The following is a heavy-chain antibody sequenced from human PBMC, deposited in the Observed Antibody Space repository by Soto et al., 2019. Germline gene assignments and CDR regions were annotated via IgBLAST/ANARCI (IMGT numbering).Heavy chain of an antibody. CDR2: IYYSGST. CDR3: ARSEYYDILTGYYYYYGMDV. V-gene: IGHV4-30-4*01. D-gene: IGHD3-9*01. CDR1: GGSISSGDYY. Sequence: SETLSLTCTVSGGSISSGDYYWSWIRQPPGKCLEWIGYIYYSGSTYYNPSLKSRVTISVDTSKNQFSLKLSSVTAADTAVYYCARSEYYDILTGYYYYYGMDVWGQGTTVTVS. J-gene: IGHJ6*02.